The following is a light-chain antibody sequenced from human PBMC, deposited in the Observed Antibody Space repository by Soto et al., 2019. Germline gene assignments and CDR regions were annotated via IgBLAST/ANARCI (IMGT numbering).Light chain of an antibody. Sequence: SYELTQTSSVSVAPGQTARISCGGNNIGGKSVHWYQQKPGQAPVVVVYDDSERPSGIPERFSGSNSGNTATLTISRVEAGDEADYHCQVWDDNSDHHVFGTGTRSPS. CDR2: DDS. V-gene: IGLV3-21*02. CDR1: NIGGKS. J-gene: IGLJ1*01. CDR3: QVWDDNSDHHV.